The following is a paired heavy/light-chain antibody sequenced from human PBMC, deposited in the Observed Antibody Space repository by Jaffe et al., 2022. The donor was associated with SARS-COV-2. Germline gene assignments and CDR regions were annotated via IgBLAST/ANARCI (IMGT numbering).Heavy chain of an antibody. Sequence: QVQLVQSGAEVKKPGASVRVSCKASGYTFSIYDINWVRQATGQGLEWMGWMNPSSGRAGYARKFQDRVTMTRDISTRTAYMELSSLRSDDTAVYYCARVRANTVIEVVEYGMDVWGQGTTVTVSS. V-gene: IGHV1-8*01. J-gene: IGHJ6*02. D-gene: IGHD3-22*01. CDR1: GYTFSIYD. CDR3: ARVRANTVIEVVEYGMDV. CDR2: MNPSSGRA.
Light chain of an antibody. J-gene: IGKJ1*01. V-gene: IGKV1-5*03. CDR3: QQYKSYPWT. CDR2: KAS. CDR1: QSISSW. Sequence: DIQVTQSPSTLSASVGDRVTITCRASQSISSWLAWYQQKPGKAPKILIHKASDLEGGVPSRFGGSGSGTEFTLTISSLQPDDSATYFCQQYKSYPWTFGQGTKVEI.